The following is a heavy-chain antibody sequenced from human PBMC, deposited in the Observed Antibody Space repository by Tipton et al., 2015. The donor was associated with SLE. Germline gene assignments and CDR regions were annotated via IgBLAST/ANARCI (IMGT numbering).Heavy chain of an antibody. J-gene: IGHJ3*02. CDR1: GGSISSYY. CDR3: AGVPWRGKQAFDI. V-gene: IGHV4-59*01. Sequence: TLSLTCTVSGGSISSYYWSWIRQPPGKGLEWIGYIYYSGSTNYNPSLKSRVTISVDTSKNQFPLKLSSVTAADTAVYYCAGVPWRGKQAFDIWGQGTMVTVSS. CDR2: IYYSGST. D-gene: IGHD3-3*01.